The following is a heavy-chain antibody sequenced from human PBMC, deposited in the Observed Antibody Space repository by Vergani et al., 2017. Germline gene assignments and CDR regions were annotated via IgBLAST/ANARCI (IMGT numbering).Heavy chain of an antibody. D-gene: IGHD2-21*01. J-gene: IGHJ5*02. V-gene: IGHV4-59*10. CDR2: IFAGGST. CDR3: ARADFDTNGYFLPWDS. CDR1: GGSFSGYY. Sequence: QVQLQQWGAGLLKPSETLSLTCAVYGGSFSGYYWTWLRQPAGKGLEWIGHIFAGGSTDYNPSLKSRVTISLDKSRNEFSLKLTSVTAADTALYFCARADFDTNGYFLPWDSWGPGILVAVSS.